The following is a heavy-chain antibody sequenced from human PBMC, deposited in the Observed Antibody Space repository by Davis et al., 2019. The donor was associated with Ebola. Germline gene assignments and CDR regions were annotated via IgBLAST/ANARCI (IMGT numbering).Heavy chain of an antibody. CDR2: IYYSGST. CDR3: ARGMTTVTDY. CDR1: GGSISSYY. J-gene: IGHJ4*02. V-gene: IGHV4-59*01. Sequence: MPSETLSLTCTVSGGSISSYYWSWIRQPPGKGLEWIGYIYYSGSTYYNPSLKSRVTISVDTSKNQFSLKLSSVTAADTAVYYCARGMTTVTDYWGQGTLVTVSS. D-gene: IGHD4-17*01.